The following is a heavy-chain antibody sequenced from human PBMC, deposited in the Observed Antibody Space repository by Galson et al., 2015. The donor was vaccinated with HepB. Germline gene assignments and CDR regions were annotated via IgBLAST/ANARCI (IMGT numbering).Heavy chain of an antibody. V-gene: IGHV3-30*18. J-gene: IGHJ6*02. D-gene: IGHD1-20*01. Sequence: SLRLSCAASGFAFSDYAIHWVRQAPGKGLEWVAVISYDGGKKFYADSAKGRFTISRGKSNNTVYLRMNSLRGEDTAVYYCAKDRGPHNWNDFNAMDVWGQGTTVTVSS. CDR2: ISYDGGKK. CDR3: AKDRGPHNWNDFNAMDV. CDR1: GFAFSDYA.